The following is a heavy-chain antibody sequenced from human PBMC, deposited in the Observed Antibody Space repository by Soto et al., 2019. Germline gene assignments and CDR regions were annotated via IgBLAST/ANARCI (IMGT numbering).Heavy chain of an antibody. CDR2: IYYSGST. V-gene: IGHV4-59*08. J-gene: IGHJ5*02. D-gene: IGHD7-27*01. CDR1: GGSISSYY. CDR3: ARSPPLGNDP. Sequence: SETLSLTCTVSGGSISSYYWSWIRQPPGKGLEWIGYIYYSGSTNYSPSLKSRVTISVDTSKNQFSLKLSSVTAADTAVYYCARSPPLGNDPWGEGTLVT.